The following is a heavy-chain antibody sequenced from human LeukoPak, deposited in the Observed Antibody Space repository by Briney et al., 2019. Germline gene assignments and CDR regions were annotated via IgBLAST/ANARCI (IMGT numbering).Heavy chain of an antibody. Sequence: PLASVKVSCKASRYTFTSYYMHWVRQAPGQGLEWMGIINPSGGSTSYAQKFQGRVTMTRDTSTSTVYMELSSLRSEDTAVYYCARSGNGDYEGLRAFDIWGQGTMVTVSS. J-gene: IGHJ3*02. V-gene: IGHV1-46*01. CDR2: INPSGGST. D-gene: IGHD4-17*01. CDR1: RYTFTSYY. CDR3: ARSGNGDYEGLRAFDI.